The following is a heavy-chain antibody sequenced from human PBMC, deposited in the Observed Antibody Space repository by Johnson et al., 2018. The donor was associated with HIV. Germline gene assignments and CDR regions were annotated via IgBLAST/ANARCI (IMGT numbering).Heavy chain of an antibody. CDR2: ISYDGSNK. J-gene: IGHJ3*02. D-gene: IGHD3-16*01. CDR1: GFTFSSYA. Sequence: QVQLVESGGGVVQPGRSLRLSCAASGFTFSSYAMHWVRQAPGKGLEWVAVISYDGSNKYYADSVKGRFTIYRDNSKNTLYLQMNSLKTEDTAVYYCTTGLNRPFTPYPLDAFDIWGQGTMVTVSS. CDR3: TTGLNRPFTPYPLDAFDI. V-gene: IGHV3-30-3*01.